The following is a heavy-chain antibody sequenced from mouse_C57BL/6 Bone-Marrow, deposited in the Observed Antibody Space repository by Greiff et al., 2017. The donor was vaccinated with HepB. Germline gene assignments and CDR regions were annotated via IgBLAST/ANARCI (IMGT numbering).Heavy chain of an antibody. CDR3: ARYDGVSWYVEV. Sequence: VQLQQSVAELVRPGASVKLSCTASGFNIKHTYMHWVQQRPEQGLEWIGRIDPANGKTKYAPKFQVKATITADTSSNTAYLHLSSLTSEDAAIYYCARYDGVSWYVEVWGTGTTVTVSS. CDR1: GFNIKHTY. D-gene: IGHD2-3*01. CDR2: IDPANGKT. J-gene: IGHJ1*03. V-gene: IGHV14-3*01.